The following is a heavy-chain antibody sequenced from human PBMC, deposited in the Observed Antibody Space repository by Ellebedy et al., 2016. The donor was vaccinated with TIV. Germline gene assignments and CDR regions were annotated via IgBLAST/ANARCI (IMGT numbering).Heavy chain of an antibody. J-gene: IGHJ4*02. CDR2: INLRGST. Sequence: MPSETLSLTCAVSAGSSSGHFCTWIPQPPGKGLEWIGAINLRGSTNYNPSLKSRVTISVDTSKNQFSLKLIPVTAADTAVYYCARGIVVAGGFDYWGQGTLVTVSS. D-gene: IGHD6-19*01. CDR1: AGSSSGHF. V-gene: IGHV4-34*01. CDR3: ARGIVVAGGFDY.